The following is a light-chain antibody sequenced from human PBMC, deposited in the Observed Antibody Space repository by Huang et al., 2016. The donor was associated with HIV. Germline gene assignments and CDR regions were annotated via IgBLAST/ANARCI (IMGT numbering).Light chain of an antibody. CDR2: SAS. Sequence: IQMTQSPTSLSASVGDRVYITCRARQSINKYLNWYQQKPGKAPRLLITSASILHNGVPSRFSGGGSGTVVTLTIRGLQLDDFATYYCQQSYGALSSFGPGTRLMIK. CDR1: QSINKY. CDR3: QQSYGALSS. V-gene: IGKV1-39*01. J-gene: IGKJ5*01.